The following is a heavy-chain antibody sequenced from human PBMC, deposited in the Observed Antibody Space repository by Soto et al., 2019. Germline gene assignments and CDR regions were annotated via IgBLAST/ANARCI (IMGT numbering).Heavy chain of an antibody. V-gene: IGHV3-15*01. D-gene: IGHD2-21*02. CDR2: IKSKTDGGTT. J-gene: IGHJ2*01. CDR3: TTDYQIVVVTATELRYWYFDL. CDR1: GFTFSNAW. Sequence: EVQLVESGGGLVKPGGSLRLSCAASGFTFSNAWMSWVRQAPGKGLEWVGRIKSKTDGGTTDYAAPVKGRFTISRDDSKNTLYLQMNSLKTEDTAVYYCTTDYQIVVVTATELRYWYFDLWGRGTLVTVSS.